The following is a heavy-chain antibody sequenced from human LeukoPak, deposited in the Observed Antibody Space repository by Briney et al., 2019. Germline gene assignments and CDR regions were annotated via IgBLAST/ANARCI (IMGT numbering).Heavy chain of an antibody. J-gene: IGHJ3*02. V-gene: IGHV3-30*02. CDR1: GFTFSSYG. CDR3: ARASSGPGYNAFDI. D-gene: IGHD5-18*01. Sequence: GGSLRLSCAASGFTFSSYGMHWVRQAPGKGLEWVAFIRYDGSSKYYADSVKGRFTISRDNSKNTLYLQMNSLRAEDTAVYYCARASSGPGYNAFDIWGQGTMVTVSS. CDR2: IRYDGSSK.